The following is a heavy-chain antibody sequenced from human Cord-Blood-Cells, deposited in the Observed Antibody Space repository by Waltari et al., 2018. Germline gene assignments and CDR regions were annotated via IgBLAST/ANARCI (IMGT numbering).Heavy chain of an antibody. Sequence: VYMGESGGGLVKPGGSLRLSCAASGFTFSDYYMSWIRQAPGKGLEWVSYISSSGSTIYYADSVKGRFTISRDNAKNSLYLQMNSLRAEDTAVYYCARGGELELYYYYYGMDVWGQGTTVTVSS. CDR1: GFTFSDYY. D-gene: IGHD1-7*01. V-gene: IGHV3-11*01. CDR2: ISSSGSTI. J-gene: IGHJ6*02. CDR3: ARGGELELYYYYYGMDV.